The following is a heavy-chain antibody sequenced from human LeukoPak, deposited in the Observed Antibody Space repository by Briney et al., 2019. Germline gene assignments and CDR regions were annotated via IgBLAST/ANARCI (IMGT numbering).Heavy chain of an antibody. CDR1: GFTFSTYA. CDR3: AKGTDRTGGELLDY. D-gene: IGHD3-10*01. V-gene: IGHV3-23*01. Sequence: GRSLRLSCAPSGFTFSTYATSCVSQAPGKGLEWVSAMGGSGGSTYYGEYVKGRFTISRDNTKNTLYLQMDSLGAEDTAVYYCAKGTDRTGGELLDYWGQGTLVTVSS. CDR2: MGGSGGST. J-gene: IGHJ4*02.